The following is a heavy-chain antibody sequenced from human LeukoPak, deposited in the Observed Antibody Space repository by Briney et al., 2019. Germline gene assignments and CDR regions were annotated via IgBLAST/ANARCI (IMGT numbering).Heavy chain of an antibody. Sequence: PGGSLRLSCAASGFTFSIYAMHWVRQAPGKGLEWMAVISYDGSNKYYADSVKGRFTISRDNSKNTLYLQMNSLRAEDTAVYYCAREGRAGTYFDYWGQGTLVTVSS. V-gene: IGHV3-30*04. J-gene: IGHJ4*02. CDR2: ISYDGSNK. D-gene: IGHD6-19*01. CDR3: AREGRAGTYFDY. CDR1: GFTFSIYA.